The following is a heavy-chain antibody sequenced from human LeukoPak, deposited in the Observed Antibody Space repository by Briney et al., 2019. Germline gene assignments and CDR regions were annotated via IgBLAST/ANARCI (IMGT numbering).Heavy chain of an antibody. D-gene: IGHD4-23*01. V-gene: IGHV3-30*12. Sequence: PGGSLRLSCAASGFTFSSYGVHWVRQAPGKGLEWVAVISYDGSNKYYADSVKGRITISRDNSKNTLYLQMNSLRAEDTAVYYCARRAGGYSHPYDYWGQGTLVTVSS. CDR1: GFTFSSYG. CDR2: ISYDGSNK. CDR3: ARRAGGYSHPYDY. J-gene: IGHJ4*02.